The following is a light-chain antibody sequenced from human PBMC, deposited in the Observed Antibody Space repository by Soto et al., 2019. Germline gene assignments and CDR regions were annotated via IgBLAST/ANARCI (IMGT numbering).Light chain of an antibody. V-gene: IGLV1-40*01. CDR3: QSYDSSLSGSV. J-gene: IGLJ1*01. Sequence: SVLTQPPSVSGAPGQSVTISCTGGGSNIGSNFDVHWYQQLPGTAPRLLVYSNNNRPSGVPDRFSGSRSGPSASLAITGLLAEDGADYYCQSYDSSLSGSVFGTGTKVTVL. CDR2: SNN. CDR1: GSNIGSNFD.